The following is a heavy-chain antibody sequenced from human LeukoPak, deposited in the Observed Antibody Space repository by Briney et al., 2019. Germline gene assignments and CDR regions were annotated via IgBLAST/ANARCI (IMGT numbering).Heavy chain of an antibody. Sequence: ASVKVSCKVSGYTLTELSMHWVRQAPGKGLEWMGGFDPEDGETIYAQKFQGRVTMTEDTSTDTAYMELSSLRSEDTAVYYCARDWGMSSGYVPYYFDYWGQGTLVTVSS. D-gene: IGHD5-12*01. CDR1: GYTLTELS. J-gene: IGHJ4*02. CDR2: FDPEDGET. CDR3: ARDWGMSSGYVPYYFDY. V-gene: IGHV1-24*01.